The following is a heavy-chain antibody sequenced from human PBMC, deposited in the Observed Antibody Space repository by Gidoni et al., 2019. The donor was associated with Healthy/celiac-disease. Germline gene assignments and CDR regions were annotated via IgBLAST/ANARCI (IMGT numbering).Heavy chain of an antibody. D-gene: IGHD1-1*01. Sequence: EVQLVESGGGLVQPGGSLRLSCAASGFPVSSNYRSWVRQAPGKGLEWVSVIYSGGSTYYADSVKGRFTISRDNSKNTLYLQMNSLRAEDTAVYYCARENWNDAGYAFDIWGQGTMVTVSS. V-gene: IGHV3-66*01. CDR1: GFPVSSNY. CDR3: ARENWNDAGYAFDI. J-gene: IGHJ3*02. CDR2: IYSGGST.